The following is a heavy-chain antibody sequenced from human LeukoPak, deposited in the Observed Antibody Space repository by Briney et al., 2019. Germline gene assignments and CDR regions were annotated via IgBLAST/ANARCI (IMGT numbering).Heavy chain of an antibody. V-gene: IGHV1-2*02. D-gene: IGHD6-13*01. CDR2: INPNSGGT. CDR1: GYTFTSYG. CDR3: ARDLHSSSWVSYYYYYMDV. Sequence: ASVKVSCKASGYTFTSYGISWVRQAPGQGLEWMGWINPNSGGTNYAQKFQGRVTMTRDTSISTAYMELSRLRSDDTAVYYCARDLHSSSWVSYYYYYMDVWGKGTTVTVSS. J-gene: IGHJ6*03.